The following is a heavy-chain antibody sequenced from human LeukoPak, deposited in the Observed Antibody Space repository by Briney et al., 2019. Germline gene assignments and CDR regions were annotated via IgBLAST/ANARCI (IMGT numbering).Heavy chain of an antibody. V-gene: IGHV1-2*02. CDR3: ASHDSSGYSLDY. CDR2: INPNSGGT. J-gene: IGHJ4*02. D-gene: IGHD3-22*01. CDR1: GYTFTSYG. Sequence: ASVKVSCKASGYTFTSYGISWVRQAPGQGLEWMGWINPNSGGTNYAQKFQGRVTMTRDTSISTAYMELSRLRSDDTAVYYCASHDSSGYSLDYWGQGTLVTVSS.